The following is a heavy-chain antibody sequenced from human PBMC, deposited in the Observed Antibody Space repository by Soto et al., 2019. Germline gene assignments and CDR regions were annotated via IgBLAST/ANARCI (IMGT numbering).Heavy chain of an antibody. Sequence: QLQLVQSAAEVKKPGASVRVSCKASGYPFTKYGISWIRQAPEQGLEWMGWIKVDSGYTNYAQKVQGRVTMTADTSSDTAFMELRSLRLDDTVVYFCATSYDTGFDPCGQGTLVSVSS. D-gene: IGHD3-9*01. J-gene: IGHJ5*02. CDR3: ATSYDTGFDP. CDR1: GYPFTKYG. CDR2: IKVDSGYT. V-gene: IGHV1-18*04.